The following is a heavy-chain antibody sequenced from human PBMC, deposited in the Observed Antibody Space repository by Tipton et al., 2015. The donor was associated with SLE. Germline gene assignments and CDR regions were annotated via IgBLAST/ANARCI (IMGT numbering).Heavy chain of an antibody. V-gene: IGHV4-31*03. CDR1: GGSISDGAYY. J-gene: IGHJ2*01. CDR2: IYYTGAT. D-gene: IGHD3-16*02. Sequence: TLSLTCTVSGGSISDGAYYWSWIRQHPGKGLEWIGYIYYTGATYFNPSLESRVTMSVDTSETQFSLKLSSGTAADTAVYYCARRDRLPSHSNWSSGLWCRGPLVTVSS. CDR3: ARRDRLPSHSNWSSGL.